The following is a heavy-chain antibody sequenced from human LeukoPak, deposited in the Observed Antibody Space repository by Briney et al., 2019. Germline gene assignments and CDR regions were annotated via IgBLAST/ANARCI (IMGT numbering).Heavy chain of an antibody. CDR1: GFTFSSYA. J-gene: IGHJ3*02. CDR3: ASSFSGGSYYDAFDI. CDR2: ISGSGGST. D-gene: IGHD2-15*01. Sequence: PGGSLRLSCAASGFTFSSYAMSWVRQAPGKGLEWVSAISGSGGSTYYADSVKGRFTISRDNSKNTLCLQMNSLRAEDTAVYYCASSFSGGSYYDAFDIWGQGTMVTVSS. V-gene: IGHV3-23*01.